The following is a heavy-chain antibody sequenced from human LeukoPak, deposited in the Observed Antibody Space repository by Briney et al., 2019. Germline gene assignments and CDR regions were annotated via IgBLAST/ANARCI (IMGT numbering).Heavy chain of an antibody. D-gene: IGHD6-25*01. CDR1: GDSISNYY. Sequence: PSETLSLTCTVSGDSISNYYWSWIRQAPGKGLEWIGSLYYGENAHYNPSLKSRATLSVDTSNNQFSLKLTSVTAADAAVYFCARQLPTAAADTRGYFDYWGQGAVVTVSS. V-gene: IGHV4-39*01. CDR3: ARQLPTAAADTRGYFDY. CDR2: LYYGENA. J-gene: IGHJ4*02.